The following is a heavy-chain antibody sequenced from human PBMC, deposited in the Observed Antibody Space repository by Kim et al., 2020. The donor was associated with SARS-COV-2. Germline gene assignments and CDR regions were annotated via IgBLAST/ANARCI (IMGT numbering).Heavy chain of an antibody. Sequence: GGSLRLSCAASGFTFSSYAMHWVRQAPGKGLEWVSCITGGAFTTYYADSMKGRFTISRDNSKNTLYLQMNSLRAEDTAVYYCAKGVGSGSYDPLDNWGKGTLVTVSS. J-gene: IGHJ4*02. V-gene: IGHV3-23*01. CDR3: AKGVGSGSYDPLDN. D-gene: IGHD1-26*01. CDR2: ITGGAFTT. CDR1: GFTFSSYA.